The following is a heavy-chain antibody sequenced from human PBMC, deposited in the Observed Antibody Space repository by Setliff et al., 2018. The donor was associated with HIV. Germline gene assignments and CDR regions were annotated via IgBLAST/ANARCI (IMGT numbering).Heavy chain of an antibody. CDR3: ATAGEMATIGYSYSYMGV. J-gene: IGHJ6*03. CDR1: GGTFSRNA. Sequence: SVKVSCKASGGTFSRNAISWVRQAPGQGLEWIGGITPIFGTPKYAQKFQGRVTITADESRSTAYLELSSLRSEDTAVYYCATAGEMATIGYSYSYMGVWGKGTTVTVSS. CDR2: ITPIFGTP. D-gene: IGHD3-10*01. V-gene: IGHV1-69*13.